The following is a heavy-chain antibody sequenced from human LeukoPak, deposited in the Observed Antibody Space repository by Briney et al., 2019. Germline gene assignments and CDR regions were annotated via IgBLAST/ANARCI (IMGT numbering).Heavy chain of an antibody. V-gene: IGHV4-34*01. D-gene: IGHD3-22*01. CDR3: ARSGIRIYYYDSSYRLDY. CDR2: INHSGST. J-gene: IGHJ4*02. Sequence: SETLSLTCTVSGGSISSYYWSWIRQPPGKGPEWIGEINHSGSTNYNPSLKSRVTISVDTSKNQFSLKLSSVTAADTAVYYCARSGIRIYYYDSSYRLDYWGQGTLVTVSS. CDR1: GGSISSYY.